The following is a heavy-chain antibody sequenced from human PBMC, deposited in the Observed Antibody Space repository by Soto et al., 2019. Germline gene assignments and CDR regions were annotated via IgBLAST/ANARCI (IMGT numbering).Heavy chain of an antibody. V-gene: IGHV2-5*01. Sequence: XGPTPVNSTQTLTLTCTFSWFSLSTRAVGVCWIRQPPGKALEWLALIYWNDDKRYSPSLKNRLTITKDTSKNHVVLTMTNMDPVDTATYYCEQRHELGSFDIWGQGTKVTVS. CDR3: EQRHELGSFDI. CDR2: IYWNDDK. J-gene: IGHJ3*02. D-gene: IGHD1-26*01. CDR1: WFSLSTRAVG.